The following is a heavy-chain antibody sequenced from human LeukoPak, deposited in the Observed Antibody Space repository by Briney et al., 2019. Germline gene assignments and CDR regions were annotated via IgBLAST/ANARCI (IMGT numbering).Heavy chain of an antibody. CDR3: ARDPRGDYSVDY. J-gene: IGHJ4*02. Sequence: PGGSLRLSCAASGFTFSSYSMNWVRQAPGKGLEWVSSISNSSSYIYYADSVKGRFTISRDNAKNSLYLQMNSLRAEDTAVYYCARDPRGDYSVDYWGQGTLVTVSS. CDR2: ISNSSSYI. D-gene: IGHD4-11*01. V-gene: IGHV3-21*01. CDR1: GFTFSSYS.